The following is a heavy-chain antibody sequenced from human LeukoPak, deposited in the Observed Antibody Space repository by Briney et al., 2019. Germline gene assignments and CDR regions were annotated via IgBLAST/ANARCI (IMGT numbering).Heavy chain of an antibody. V-gene: IGHV4-31*03. D-gene: IGHD2-2*01. CDR2: IYYSGST. CDR3: AVGYCSSTSCYREFDP. J-gene: IGHJ5*02. Sequence: SQTLSLTCTVSGGSISSGGYYWSWIRQHPGKGLEWIGYIYYSGSTYYNPSLKSRVTISVDTSKNQFSLKLSSVTAADTAVYYCAVGYCSSTSCYREFDPWGQGTLVTVSS. CDR1: GGSISSGGYY.